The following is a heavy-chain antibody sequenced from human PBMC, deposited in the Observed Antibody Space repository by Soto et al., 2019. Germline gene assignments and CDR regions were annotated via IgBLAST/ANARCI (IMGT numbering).Heavy chain of an antibody. Sequence: GASVKVSCKASGGTFSSYAISWVRQAPGQGLECMGGIIPVFGTANYAQKFQGRVTINADESTSTVYMGLSSLRSEDTAVYYCARGWNDFPHWGQGTLVTVSS. J-gene: IGHJ1*01. CDR2: IIPVFGTA. V-gene: IGHV1-69*13. D-gene: IGHD1-1*01. CDR1: GGTFSSYA. CDR3: ARGWNDFPH.